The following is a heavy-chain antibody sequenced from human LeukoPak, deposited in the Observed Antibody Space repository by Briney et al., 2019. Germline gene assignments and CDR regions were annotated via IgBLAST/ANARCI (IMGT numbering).Heavy chain of an antibody. CDR2: IYTSGST. CDR1: GGSISSYY. V-gene: IGHV4-4*07. CDR3: AGEKRITMVRGVIY. D-gene: IGHD3-10*01. J-gene: IGHJ4*02. Sequence: SETLSLTCTVSGGSISSYYWSWIRQPAGKGLDWIGRIYTSGSTNYNPSLKSRVTMSVDTSKNQFSLKLSSVTAADTAVYYCAGEKRITMVRGVIYWGQGTLVTVSS.